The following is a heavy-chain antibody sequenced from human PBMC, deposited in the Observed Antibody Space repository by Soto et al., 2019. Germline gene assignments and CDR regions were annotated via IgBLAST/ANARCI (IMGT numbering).Heavy chain of an antibody. D-gene: IGHD6-19*01. J-gene: IGHJ6*02. CDR1: RYSFTSYW. V-gene: IGHV5-51*01. Sequence: GESLKISCKGSRYSFTSYWIGWVRQMPGKGLEWMGIIYPGDSDTRYSPSFQGQVTISADKSISTAYLQWSSLKASDTARYYCARRPPIAVAGTDYYYGMDVWGQGTTVTVSS. CDR3: ARRPPIAVAGTDYYYGMDV. CDR2: IYPGDSDT.